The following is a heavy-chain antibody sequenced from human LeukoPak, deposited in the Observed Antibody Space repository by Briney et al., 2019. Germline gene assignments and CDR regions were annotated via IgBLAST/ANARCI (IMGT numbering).Heavy chain of an antibody. J-gene: IGHJ4*02. CDR2: INHSGST. CDR3: ATLNCSGGSCYGYYFDY. CDR1: GGSFSGYY. V-gene: IGHV4-34*01. D-gene: IGHD2-15*01. Sequence: SETLSLTCAVYGGSFSGYYWSWIRQPPGKRLEWIGEINHSGSTNYNPSLKSRVTISVDTSKNQFSLKLSSVTAADTAVYYCATLNCSGGSCYGYYFDYWGQGTLVTVSS.